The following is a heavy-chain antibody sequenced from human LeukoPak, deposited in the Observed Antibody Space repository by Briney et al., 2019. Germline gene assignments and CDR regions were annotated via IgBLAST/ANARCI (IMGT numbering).Heavy chain of an antibody. Sequence: ASVKISCKVSGYTFTDYYMHWVRQAPGKGLEWMGLVDPEDGETIYAEKFQGRVTITADTSTDTAYMELSSLRSEDTAVYYCATSGSFWDIVVVVAATHTHAFDIWGQGTMVTVSS. CDR2: VDPEDGET. CDR3: ATSGSFWDIVVVVAATHTHAFDI. CDR1: GYTFTDYY. J-gene: IGHJ3*02. V-gene: IGHV1-69-2*01. D-gene: IGHD2-15*01.